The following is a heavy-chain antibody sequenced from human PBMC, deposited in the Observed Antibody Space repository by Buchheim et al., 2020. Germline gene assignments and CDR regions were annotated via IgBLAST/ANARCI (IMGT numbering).Heavy chain of an antibody. Sequence: EVQLVESGGGLVQPGGSLRLSCAGSGFTFSAYAFNWVRQAPGRGLEWLSYIDKSSSSIYYAESVKGRLTISRDNAKGSVFLQINSLRAEDTAVYFCARDQAVVHWGQGTL. J-gene: IGHJ5*02. CDR3: ARDQAVVH. CDR2: IDKSSSSI. V-gene: IGHV3-48*01. CDR1: GFTFSAYA.